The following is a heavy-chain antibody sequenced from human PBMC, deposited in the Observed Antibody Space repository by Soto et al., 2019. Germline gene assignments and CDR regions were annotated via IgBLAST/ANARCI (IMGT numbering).Heavy chain of an antibody. J-gene: IGHJ5*02. CDR3: ARLVEQQLVGWWFDP. CDR2: IYYSGST. D-gene: IGHD6-13*01. Sequence: SETLSLTCTVSGGSISSGGYCWSWIRQHPGKGLEWIGYIYYSGSTYYNPSLKSRVTISVDTSKNQFSLKLSSVTAADTAVYYCARLVEQQLVGWWFDPWGQGTLVTVSS. CDR1: GGSISSGGYC. V-gene: IGHV4-31*03.